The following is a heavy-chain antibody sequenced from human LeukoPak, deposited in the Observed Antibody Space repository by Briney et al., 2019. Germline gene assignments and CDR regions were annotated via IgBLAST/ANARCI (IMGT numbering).Heavy chain of an antibody. J-gene: IGHJ6*02. D-gene: IGHD3-3*01. V-gene: IGHV3-30-3*01. Sequence: GSLRLSCAASGFTFSSYAMHWVRQAPGKGLEGVAVISYDGNNKYYADSVKGRFTISRDNSKNTLYLQMNSLRAEDTAVYYCAGKRSYYDFWSGYPYYYYYGMDVWGQGTTVTVSS. CDR1: GFTFSSYA. CDR2: ISYDGNNK. CDR3: AGKRSYYDFWSGYPYYYYYGMDV.